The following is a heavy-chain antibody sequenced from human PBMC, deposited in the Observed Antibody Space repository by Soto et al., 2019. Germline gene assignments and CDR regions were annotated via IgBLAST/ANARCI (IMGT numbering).Heavy chain of an antibody. J-gene: IGHJ3*02. Sequence: GDALKISCKASGYRFSFYWMGWVRHMPVKGLEWMAIMYPDDSDTRYSPSFEAHVTISSGKSTSPAFLQWSSFKPSDNDMYYSATAYVYDFENSNSYHNAFNNCGKGKLVTVSS. V-gene: IGHV5-51*01. CDR1: GYRFSFYW. D-gene: IGHD2-21*01. CDR3: ATAYVYDFENSNSYHNAFNN. CDR2: MYPDDSDT.